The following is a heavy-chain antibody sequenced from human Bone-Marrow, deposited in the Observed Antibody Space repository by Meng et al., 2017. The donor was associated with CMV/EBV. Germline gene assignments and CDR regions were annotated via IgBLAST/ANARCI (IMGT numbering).Heavy chain of an antibody. CDR2: ISAYNGNT. D-gene: IGHD6-13*01. J-gene: IGHJ4*02. CDR1: GYTFTSYG. V-gene: IGHV1-18*01. CDR3: ARARKTRGIAAAAAVFDY. Sequence: SVKVSCKASGYTFTSYGISWVRQAPGQGLEWMGWISAYNGNTNYAQKLQGRVTMTTDTSTSTAYMELKSLRSDDTAVYYCARARKTRGIAAAAAVFDYWGQGTLVTVSS.